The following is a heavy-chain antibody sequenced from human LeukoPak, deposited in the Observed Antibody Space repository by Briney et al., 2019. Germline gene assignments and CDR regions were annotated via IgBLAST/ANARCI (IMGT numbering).Heavy chain of an antibody. V-gene: IGHV4-39*01. CDR1: GGSISSSSYY. D-gene: IGHD3-9*01. CDR3: ARLALRYFDWLGSAFDI. CDR2: IYYSGST. J-gene: IGHJ3*02. Sequence: SETLSLACTVSGGSISSSSYYWGWIRQPPGKGLEWIGSIYYSGSTYYNPSLKSRVTISVDTSKNQFSLKLSSVTATDTAVYYCARLALRYFDWLGSAFDIWGQGTMVTVSS.